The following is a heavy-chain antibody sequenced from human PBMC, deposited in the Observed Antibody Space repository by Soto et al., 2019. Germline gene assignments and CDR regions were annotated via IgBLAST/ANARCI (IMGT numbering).Heavy chain of an antibody. Sequence: LSETLSPTCAVSGYSIRSSNWWGWIRQPPRKGLEWIGYIYYSGTTYYNPSLKSRVTMSVDTSKNQFSLKLTSVTAVDTAVYYCARDLWGYCGTDCYPLDVWGQGTTVT. CDR3: ARDLWGYCGTDCYPLDV. V-gene: IGHV4-28*03. CDR2: IYYSGTT. J-gene: IGHJ6*02. CDR1: GYSIRSSNW. D-gene: IGHD2-21*02.